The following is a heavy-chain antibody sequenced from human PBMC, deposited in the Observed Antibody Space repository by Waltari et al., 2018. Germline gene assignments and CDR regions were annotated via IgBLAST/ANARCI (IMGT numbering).Heavy chain of an antibody. D-gene: IGHD4-17*01. Sequence: QVQLQESGPGLVKPSETLSLTCTVSGGSISSYYWSWIRQPPGKGLEWIGYIYYSGSTNYNPSLKSRVTISVDTSKNQFSLKLSSVTAADTAVYYCARATVTPTDNWFDPWGQGTLVTVSS. CDR3: ARATVTPTDNWFDP. CDR2: IYYSGST. V-gene: IGHV4-59*01. CDR1: GGSISSYY. J-gene: IGHJ5*02.